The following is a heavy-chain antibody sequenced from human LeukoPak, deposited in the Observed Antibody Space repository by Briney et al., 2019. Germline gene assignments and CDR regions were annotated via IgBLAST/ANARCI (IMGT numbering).Heavy chain of an antibody. V-gene: IGHV3-64*01. CDR1: GFTFSSYA. D-gene: IGHD3-3*01. CDR2: ISSNGGST. Sequence: GGSLRLSCAASGFTFSSYATHWVRQAPGKGMEYVSAISSNGGSTYYANSVKGRFTISRDNSKNTLYLQMGSLRAEDMAVYYCARRVSGFWSGHADCWGQGTLVTVSS. CDR3: ARRVSGFWSGHADC. J-gene: IGHJ4*02.